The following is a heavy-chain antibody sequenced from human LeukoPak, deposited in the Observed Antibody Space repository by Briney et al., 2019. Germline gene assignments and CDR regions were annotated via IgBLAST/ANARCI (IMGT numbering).Heavy chain of an antibody. V-gene: IGHV3-48*03. Sequence: SGGSLRLSCAASGFTFSSYEMNWVRQAPGKGLEWVSYISSSDTTIYYADSVKGRFTISRDNAKNSLYLQMNSLRAEDTAVYYCARDSTIAFYDSSGMDWGQGTLVTVSS. J-gene: IGHJ4*02. CDR1: GFTFSSYE. D-gene: IGHD3-22*01. CDR2: ISSSDTTI. CDR3: ARDSTIAFYDSSGMD.